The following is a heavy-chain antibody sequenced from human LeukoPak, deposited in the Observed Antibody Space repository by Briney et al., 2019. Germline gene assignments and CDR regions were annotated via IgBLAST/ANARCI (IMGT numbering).Heavy chain of an antibody. CDR1: GGSFSGYY. Sequence: TSETLSLTCAVYGGSFSGYYWSWIRQPPGKGLEWIGEINHSGSTNYNPSLKSRVTISVDTSKNQFSLKLSSVTAADTAVYYCARGSRFLEWLVGSLDFDYWGQGTLVTVSS. V-gene: IGHV4-34*01. J-gene: IGHJ4*02. D-gene: IGHD3-3*01. CDR2: INHSGST. CDR3: ARGSRFLEWLVGSLDFDY.